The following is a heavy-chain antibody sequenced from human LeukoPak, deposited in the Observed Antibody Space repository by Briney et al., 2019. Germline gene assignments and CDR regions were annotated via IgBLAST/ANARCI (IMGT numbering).Heavy chain of an antibody. CDR2: IYPRDGST. Sequence: ASVKVSCKASGYTFTSYYIHWVRQAPGQGLEWMGMIYPRDGSTSYAQKFQGRVTVTRDTSTSTVHMELSGLRSEDTAVYYCARDQEGFDYWGQGTLVTVSS. CDR1: GYTFTSYY. CDR3: ARDQEGFDY. V-gene: IGHV1-46*01. J-gene: IGHJ4*02.